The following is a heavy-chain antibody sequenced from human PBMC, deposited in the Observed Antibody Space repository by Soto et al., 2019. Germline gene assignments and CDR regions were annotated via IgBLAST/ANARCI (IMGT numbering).Heavy chain of an antibody. J-gene: IGHJ6*02. CDR3: ARMLVVNYYYYYGMDV. Sequence: QVQLVQSGAEVKKPGSSVKVSCKASGGTFSSYAISWVRQAPGQGLEWMGGIIPIFGTANYAQKFQGRVTITADESTSTAYMEMSSLRSEDTAVYYCARMLVVNYYYYYGMDVWGQGTTVTVSS. D-gene: IGHD3-22*01. CDR2: IIPIFGTA. V-gene: IGHV1-69*01. CDR1: GGTFSSYA.